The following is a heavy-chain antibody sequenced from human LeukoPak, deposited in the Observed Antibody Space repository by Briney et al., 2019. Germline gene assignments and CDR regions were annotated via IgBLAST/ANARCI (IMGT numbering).Heavy chain of an antibody. Sequence: GGSLRLSCAASGFTFSDYYMSWIRQAPGKGLEWVSYISSSSSSTIYYADSVKGRFTISRDNAKNSLYLQMNSLRAEDTAVYYCARARGKLLQLFGLDAFDIWGQGTMVTVSS. J-gene: IGHJ3*02. D-gene: IGHD2-15*01. CDR3: ARARGKLLQLFGLDAFDI. CDR1: GFTFSDYY. V-gene: IGHV3-11*04. CDR2: ISSSSSSTI.